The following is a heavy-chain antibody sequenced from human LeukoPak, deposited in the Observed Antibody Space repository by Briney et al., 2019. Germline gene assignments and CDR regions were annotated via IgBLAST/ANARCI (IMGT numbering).Heavy chain of an antibody. Sequence: ASVKVSCKASGGTFSSYAISWVRQAPGQGLEWMGRIIPILGIANYAQKFQGRVTMTADKSTSTAYMELSSLRSEDTAVYYCASLQGSYYYFDYWGQGTLVTVSS. D-gene: IGHD3-10*01. CDR3: ASLQGSYYYFDY. J-gene: IGHJ4*02. CDR2: IIPILGIA. V-gene: IGHV1-69*04. CDR1: GGTFSSYA.